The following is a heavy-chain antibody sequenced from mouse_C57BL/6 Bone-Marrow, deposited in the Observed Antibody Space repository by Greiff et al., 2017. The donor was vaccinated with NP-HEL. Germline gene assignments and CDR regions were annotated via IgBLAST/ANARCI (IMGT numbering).Heavy chain of an antibody. V-gene: IGHV14-2*01. CDR2: IDPEDGET. CDR1: GFNIKDYY. CDR3: ARTIYYGNYVTFYYAMDY. J-gene: IGHJ4*01. Sequence: VQLQQSGAELVKPGASVKLSCTASGFNIKDYYMHWVKQRTEQGLEWIGRIDPEDGETKYAPKFQGKATITADTSSNTAYLQLSSLTSEDTAVYYCARTIYYGNYVTFYYAMDYWGQGTSVTVSS. D-gene: IGHD2-1*01.